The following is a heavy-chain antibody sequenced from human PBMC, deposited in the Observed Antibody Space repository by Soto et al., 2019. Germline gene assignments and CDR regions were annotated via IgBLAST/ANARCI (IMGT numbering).Heavy chain of an antibody. V-gene: IGHV4-4*02. J-gene: IGHJ3*02. Sequence: SENLSLTCDVSGGSISSSNWWSWVRHSPGKGLNWIAEIYHSGNANYDPSLRSRLTISVDRSKNQFSLKLTSVTASDTAVYYCARLRRTPNDAFDIWGPGTMVTVSS. CDR3: ARLRRTPNDAFDI. CDR1: GGSISSSNW. CDR2: IYHSGNA.